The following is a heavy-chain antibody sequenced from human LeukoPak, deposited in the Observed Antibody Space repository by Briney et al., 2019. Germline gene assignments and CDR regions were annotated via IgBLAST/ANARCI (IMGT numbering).Heavy chain of an antibody. J-gene: IGHJ6*02. CDR1: GGSISSYY. CDR3: ARDKWVDYYYYGMDV. V-gene: IGHV4-59*01. D-gene: IGHD6-19*01. CDR2: IYYSGST. Sequence: PSGTLSLTCTVSGGSISSYYWSWIRQPPGKGLEWIGYIYYSGSTNYNPSLKSRVTISVDTSKNQFSLKLSSVTAADTAVYYCARDKWVDYYYYGMDVWGQGTTVTVSS.